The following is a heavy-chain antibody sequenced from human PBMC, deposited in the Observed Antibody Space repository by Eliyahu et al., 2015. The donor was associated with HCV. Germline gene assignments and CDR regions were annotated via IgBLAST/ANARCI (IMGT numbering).Heavy chain of an antibody. CDR1: GFXPNTFA. CDR2: ISSDGKNE. CDR3: ARDWAGSAEAGTLWY. D-gene: IGHD6-19*01. Sequence: QLAESGGGVVQPGRSLRLXCVGSGFXPNTFAMXWVRQAPGKGLEGVAVISSDGKNEHFADSVKGRFSISRANNTLYLQMNSLRPDDTATYYCARDWAGSAEAGTLWYWGQGTQVTVSS. V-gene: IGHV3-30*04. J-gene: IGHJ4*02.